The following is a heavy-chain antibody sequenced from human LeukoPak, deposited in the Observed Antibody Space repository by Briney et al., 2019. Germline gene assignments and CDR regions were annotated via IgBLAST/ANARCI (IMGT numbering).Heavy chain of an antibody. J-gene: IGHJ5*02. CDR1: DDSITSTAYY. V-gene: IGHV4-39*07. Sequence: SETLSLTCTVSDDSITSTAYYWGWLRQPPGKALEWIGSVYYSGSTYYNPSFNSRVTISLDMSKNQFSLKLNSVTAADTAVYFCARERRVYGSGSYYTGYNWFDPWGQGTLVTVSS. D-gene: IGHD3-10*01. CDR3: ARERRVYGSGSYYTGYNWFDP. CDR2: VYYSGST.